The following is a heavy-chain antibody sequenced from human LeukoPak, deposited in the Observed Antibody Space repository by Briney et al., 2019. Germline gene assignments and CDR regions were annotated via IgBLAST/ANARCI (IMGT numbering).Heavy chain of an antibody. CDR1: GFTFSDYY. J-gene: IGHJ5*02. Sequence: GGSLRLSCAASGFTFSDYYMIWIRQAPGKGLEWVSYLSDSGNIISYADSMKGRFIISRDNAQNSLYLQMNGLRAEDTAVYYCARGGDYSGWFDPWGRGTLVTVSS. CDR2: LSDSGNII. V-gene: IGHV3-11*04. CDR3: ARGGDYSGWFDP. D-gene: IGHD1-26*01.